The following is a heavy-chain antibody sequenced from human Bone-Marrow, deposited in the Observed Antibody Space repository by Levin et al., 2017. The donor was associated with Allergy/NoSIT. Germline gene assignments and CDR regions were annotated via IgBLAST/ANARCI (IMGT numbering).Heavy chain of an antibody. CDR2: INHSGST. J-gene: IGHJ6*02. V-gene: IGHV4-34*01. D-gene: IGHD6-13*01. CDR1: GGSFFSSY. CDR3: AGAFASAGTDSIYFYYYGVDV. Sequence: SQTLSLTCGVSGGSFFSSYWSWIRQPPGKGLEWIGEINHSGSTKYNPSLKSRVTISVDTSENQISLRLTSVTAADTAVYYCAGAFASAGTDSIYFYYYGVDVWGQGTTVTVSS.